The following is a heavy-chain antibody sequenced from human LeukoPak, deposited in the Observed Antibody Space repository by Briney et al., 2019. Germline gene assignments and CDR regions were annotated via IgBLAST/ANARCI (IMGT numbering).Heavy chain of an antibody. CDR1: GYTFTSYG. V-gene: IGHV1-18*01. J-gene: IGHJ4*02. Sequence: ASVKVSCKASGYTFTSYGISWVRQAPGQGLEWMGWISAYNGNTNYAQKLQGRVTMTTDTSTSTAYMELRSLRSDDTAVYYSARDQKPFSSPIVVVVAAYYWGQGTLVTVSS. CDR3: ARDQKPFSSPIVVVVAAYY. CDR2: ISAYNGNT. D-gene: IGHD2-15*01.